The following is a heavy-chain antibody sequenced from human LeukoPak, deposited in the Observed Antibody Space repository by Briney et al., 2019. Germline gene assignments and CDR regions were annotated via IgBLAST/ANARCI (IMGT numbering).Heavy chain of an antibody. V-gene: IGHV3-30*18. CDR3: AKGYSSGWYAID. J-gene: IGHJ4*02. D-gene: IGHD6-19*01. CDR1: GFTFSSYG. CDR2: ISKNGNHQ. Sequence: GNSLRLSCAVSGFTFSSYGMHWVRQAPGKGLEWVAGISKNGNHQSYADSVKGRFTISRDNSKNTLYLQMNSLRAEDTAVYYCAKGYSSGWYAIDWGQGTLVTVSS.